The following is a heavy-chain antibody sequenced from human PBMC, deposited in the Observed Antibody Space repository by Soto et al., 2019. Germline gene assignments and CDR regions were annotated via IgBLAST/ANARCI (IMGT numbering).Heavy chain of an antibody. V-gene: IGHV3-21*01. Sequence: PGGSLRLSCAASGFTFSSYSMNWVRQAPGKGLEWVSSISSSSSYIYYADSVKGRFTISRDNAKNSLYLQMNSLRAEDTAVYYCARDLGKKHPEYMDVWGKGTTVTVSS. D-gene: IGHD7-27*01. CDR3: ARDLGKKHPEYMDV. J-gene: IGHJ6*03. CDR2: ISSSSSYI. CDR1: GFTFSSYS.